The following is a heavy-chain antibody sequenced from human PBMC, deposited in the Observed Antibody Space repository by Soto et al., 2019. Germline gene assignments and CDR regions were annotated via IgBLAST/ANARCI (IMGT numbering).Heavy chain of an antibody. D-gene: IGHD6-19*01. V-gene: IGHV3-33*01. CDR1: GFTFSSYG. J-gene: IGHJ4*02. CDR3: ARDCAGYSSGWYQRGGFDY. Sequence: QVQLVESGGGVVQPGRSLRLSCAASGFTFSSYGMHWVRQASGKGLEWVAVIWYDGSKKYYADAVKGRFTISRDNSKKTPYLQMNSMRAEDTAGYYCARDCAGYSSGWYQRGGFDYWGQGTLVTVSS. CDR2: IWYDGSKK.